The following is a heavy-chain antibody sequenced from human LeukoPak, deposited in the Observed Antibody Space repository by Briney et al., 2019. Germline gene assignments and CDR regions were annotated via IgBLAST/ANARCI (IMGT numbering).Heavy chain of an antibody. CDR2: IRGSGDST. V-gene: IGHV3-23*01. Sequence: HPGGSLRLSCAASGFTFSSYAMTWVRQAPGKGLEWVSSIRGSGDSTYYADSVKGRFTISRDNSKNTLYLQMNSLRAEDTAVYYCAKEVVPAARNDWFDPWGQGTLVTVSS. D-gene: IGHD2-2*01. CDR1: GFTFSSYA. CDR3: AKEVVPAARNDWFDP. J-gene: IGHJ5*02.